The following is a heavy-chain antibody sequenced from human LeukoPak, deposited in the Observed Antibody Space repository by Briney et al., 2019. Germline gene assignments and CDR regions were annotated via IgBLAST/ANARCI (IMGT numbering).Heavy chain of an antibody. V-gene: IGHV1-18*01. Sequence: GASVKVSCKASGYTFTSYGISWVRQAPGQGLEWMGWISAYNGNTNYAQKLQGRVTMTTDTSTSTAYMELRSLRSDDTAVYYCARVPEFGGVIVSFDYWGQGTLVTVSS. CDR1: GYTFTSYG. J-gene: IGHJ4*02. CDR3: ARVPEFGGVIVSFDY. CDR2: ISAYNGNT. D-gene: IGHD3-16*02.